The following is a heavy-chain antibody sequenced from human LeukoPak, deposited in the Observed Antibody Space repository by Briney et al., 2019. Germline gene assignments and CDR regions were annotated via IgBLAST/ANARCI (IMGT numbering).Heavy chain of an antibody. D-gene: IGHD4-23*01. CDR3: ARGHTLAVDRREGDPFDI. Sequence: RSETLSLTCAVSGDSITSDYYWVWIRPPPGKGLEWIGNVYRSGTTYYKPSLKSRVTMSVDTATDQFSLKLISVTAADTAVYYCARGHTLAVDRREGDPFDIWGQGTMVIVS. CDR2: VYRSGTT. CDR1: GDSITSDYY. V-gene: IGHV4-38-2*01. J-gene: IGHJ3*02.